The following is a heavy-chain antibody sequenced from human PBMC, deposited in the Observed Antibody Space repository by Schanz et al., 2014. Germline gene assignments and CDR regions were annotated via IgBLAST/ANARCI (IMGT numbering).Heavy chain of an antibody. CDR1: TFTFDHYA. D-gene: IGHD3-10*01. J-gene: IGHJ4*02. CDR2: VSSRSDEI. CDR3: ARIGGSVFDY. Sequence: EVQLLESGGGLVQPGGSLRLSCSASTFTFDHYAMTWVRQAPGKGLEWVAAVSSRSDEIKYADSVRGRFTISRDNSKNTLYLQMNSLRAEDTAVYYCARIGGSVFDYWAQGTLVTVSS. V-gene: IGHV3-23*05.